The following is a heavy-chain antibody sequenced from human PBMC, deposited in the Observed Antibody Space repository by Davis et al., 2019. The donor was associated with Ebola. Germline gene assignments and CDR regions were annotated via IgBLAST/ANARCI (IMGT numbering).Heavy chain of an antibody. V-gene: IGHV4-59*01. J-gene: IGHJ6*04. CDR1: GASITSYY. CDR3: AREIVVVVAATGYYYYGMDV. D-gene: IGHD2-15*01. CDR2: RHYSGST. Sequence: SETLSLTCTVSGASITSYYWSWIRQPPGKGLEYIGYRHYSGSTNYNPSLKTRVTISTDASNKQFSLKLHSVTAADTAVYYCAREIVVVVAATGYYYYGMDVWGKGTTVTVSS.